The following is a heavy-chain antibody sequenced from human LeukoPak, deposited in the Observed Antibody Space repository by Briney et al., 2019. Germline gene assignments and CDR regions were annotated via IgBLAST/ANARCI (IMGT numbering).Heavy chain of an antibody. D-gene: IGHD3-3*01. V-gene: IGHV4-59*01. CDR3: ARGVDYDFWSGTLFDH. Sequence: SETLSLTCTVSGGSISSYYWSWIRQPPGKGLEWIGYIYYSGSTNYNPSLKSRVTISVDTSKNQFSLNLNSVTAADTAVYYCARGVDYDFWSGTLFDHWGQGTLVSVSS. CDR1: GGSISSYY. J-gene: IGHJ5*02. CDR2: IYYSGST.